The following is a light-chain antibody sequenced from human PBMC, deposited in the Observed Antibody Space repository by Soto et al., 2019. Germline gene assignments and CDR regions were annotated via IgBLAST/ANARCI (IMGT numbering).Light chain of an antibody. CDR1: QSVSSSF. Sequence: EIVLTQSPGTLSLSPGERATLSCRASQSVSSSFLAWYQQKPGQAPRLLISGASSRATGIPDRFSGSGSGTDFPLTIGRLEPGDLSMDVFQHYGSPGLTCGGGTKVEIK. CDR3: QHYGSPGLT. J-gene: IGKJ4*01. V-gene: IGKV3-20*01. CDR2: GAS.